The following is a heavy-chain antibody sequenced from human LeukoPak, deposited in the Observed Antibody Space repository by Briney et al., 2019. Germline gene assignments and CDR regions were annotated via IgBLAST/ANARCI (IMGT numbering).Heavy chain of an antibody. V-gene: IGHV3-48*01. CDR1: GFTFSSYT. CDR3: ARFAAGGSYYYMDV. CDR2: IGTSSTTI. Sequence: PGRSLRLSCAASGFTFSSYTMNWVRQPPGKGLEWVSNIGTSSTTIYYADSVKGRFTISRDNAKNSLYLQMNSLRADDTAVYYCARFAAGGSYYYMDVWGKGTTVTVSS. D-gene: IGHD6-25*01. J-gene: IGHJ6*03.